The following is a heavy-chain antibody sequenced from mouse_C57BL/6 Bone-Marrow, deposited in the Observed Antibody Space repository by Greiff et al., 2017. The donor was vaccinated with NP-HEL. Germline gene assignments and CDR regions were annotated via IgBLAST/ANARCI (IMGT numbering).Heavy chain of an antibody. V-gene: IGHV1-54*01. CDR2: IHPGSGGT. CDR1: GYAFTNYL. Sequence: QVQLQQSGAELVRPGTSVKVSCKASGYAFTNYLIEWLKQRPGQGLEWIGVIHPGSGGTNYNEKFKGKATLTADKSSSTAYMQLSSLTSEDSAVYFCARVPIYYGNWGYFDVWGTGTTVTVSS. CDR3: ARVPIYYGNWGYFDV. J-gene: IGHJ1*03. D-gene: IGHD2-1*01.